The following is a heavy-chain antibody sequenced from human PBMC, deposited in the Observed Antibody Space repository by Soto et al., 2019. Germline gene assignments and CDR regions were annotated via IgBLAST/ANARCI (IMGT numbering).Heavy chain of an antibody. CDR3: ARDHSYGSGGDYGMDV. CDR2: IYSGGST. J-gene: IGHJ6*02. Sequence: PGGSLRLSCAASGFTVSSNYMSWVRQAPGKGLEWVSVIYSGGSTYYADSVKGRFTISRDNSKNTLYLQMNSLRAEDTAVYYCARDHSYGSGGDYGMDVWGQGTTVTVSS. CDR1: GFTVSSNY. D-gene: IGHD3-10*01. V-gene: IGHV3-66*01.